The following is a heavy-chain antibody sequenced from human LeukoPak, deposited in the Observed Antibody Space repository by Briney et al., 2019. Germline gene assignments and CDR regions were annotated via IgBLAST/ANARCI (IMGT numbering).Heavy chain of an antibody. V-gene: IGHV4-61*01. CDR3: ARALAVVVAFDI. CDR1: GDSVSRGTYY. Sequence: SQTLSLTCTVFGDSVSRGTYYWSWIRQPPGKGLEWIGHIYYTGSANYHPSLKSRVTISLERSKNQFYLKLASVTAADTAVYYCARALAVVVAFDIWGQGPMVTVSS. J-gene: IGHJ3*02. D-gene: IGHD2-15*01. CDR2: IYYTGSA.